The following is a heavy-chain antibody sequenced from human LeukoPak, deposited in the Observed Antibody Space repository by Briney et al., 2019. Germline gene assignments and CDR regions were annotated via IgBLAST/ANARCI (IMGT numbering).Heavy chain of an antibody. J-gene: IGHJ4*02. CDR3: ARGVYYSHSGGYYDFDY. Sequence: APVKVSCKASGYIFTHYWMHWVRQAPGPGLKWVGMVNPGDGVTTYAQNFQGRVTMTRDTSSSTVYMELSSLRSGDTAVYYCARGVYYSHSGGYYDFDYWGQGTLVTVSS. D-gene: IGHD3-22*01. CDR2: VNPGDGVT. V-gene: IGHV1-46*01. CDR1: GYIFTHYW.